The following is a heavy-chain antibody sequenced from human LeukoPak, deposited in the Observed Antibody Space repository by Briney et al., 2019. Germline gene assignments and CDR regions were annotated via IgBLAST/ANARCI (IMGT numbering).Heavy chain of an antibody. CDR3: ARANMVRGVGSFFDRNWFDP. D-gene: IGHD3-10*01. J-gene: IGHJ5*02. CDR2: ISGSSSYI. Sequence: GGSLRLSCAASGFTFSSYNMNWVRQAPGKGLEWVSSISGSSSYIYYADSVKGRFTISRDNAKNSLYLQMNSLRSDDTAVYYCARANMVRGVGSFFDRNWFDPWGQGTLVTVSS. CDR1: GFTFSSYN. V-gene: IGHV3-21*04.